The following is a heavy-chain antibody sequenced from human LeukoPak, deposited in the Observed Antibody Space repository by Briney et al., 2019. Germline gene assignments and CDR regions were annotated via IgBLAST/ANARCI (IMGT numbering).Heavy chain of an antibody. D-gene: IGHD2-2*02. CDR3: ASRAIRPPFGLEGPYYMDV. CDR1: GFTFSSYW. Sequence: GGSLRLSCAASGFTFSSYWMSWVRQAPGRGLEWVANIKQDGSEKYYVDSVKGRFTISRDNAKNSLYLQMNSLRAEDTAVYYCASRAIRPPFGLEGPYYMDVWGKGTTVTVSS. J-gene: IGHJ6*03. CDR2: IKQDGSEK. V-gene: IGHV3-7*01.